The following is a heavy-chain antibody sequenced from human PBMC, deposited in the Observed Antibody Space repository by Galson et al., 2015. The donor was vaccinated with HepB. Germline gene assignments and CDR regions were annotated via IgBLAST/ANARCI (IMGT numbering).Heavy chain of an antibody. J-gene: IGHJ5*02. CDR1: GFTFSSYS. Sequence: SLRLSCAASGFTFSSYSMNWVRQAPGKGLEWVSSISSSSSYIYYADSVKGRFTISRDNAKNSPYLQMNSLRAEDTAVYYCAREPRMITFGGVTNWFDPWGQGTLVTVSS. CDR3: AREPRMITFGGVTNWFDP. CDR2: ISSSSSYI. V-gene: IGHV3-21*01. D-gene: IGHD3-16*01.